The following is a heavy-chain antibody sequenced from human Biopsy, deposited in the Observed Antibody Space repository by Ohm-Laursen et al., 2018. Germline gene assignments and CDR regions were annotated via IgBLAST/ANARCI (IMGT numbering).Heavy chain of an antibody. D-gene: IGHD3-22*01. Sequence: GTLSLTCTVSGDSISSYYWSWIRQPPGKGLEWIGYVYYTGGTDYNPSLQSRVTISVDTSKNHFSLRLRSVTPADTAIYYCARDRGYYSDRTVPGYFDLWGRGTLVTVSS. CDR3: ARDRGYYSDRTVPGYFDL. CDR2: VYYTGGT. J-gene: IGHJ2*01. V-gene: IGHV4-59*01. CDR1: GDSISSYY.